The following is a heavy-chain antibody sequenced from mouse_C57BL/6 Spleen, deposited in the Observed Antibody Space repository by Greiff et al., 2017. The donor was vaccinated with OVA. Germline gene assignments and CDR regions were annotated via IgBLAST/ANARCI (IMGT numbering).Heavy chain of an antibody. CDR3: AKGDYDYDGVDYFEY. Sequence: QVQLQQPGAELVKPGASVTLSCKASGYTFTSYWMHWVKQRPGRGLEWIGRIDPNSGGTKYNEKFKSKATLTVDKPSSTAYMQLSSLTSEDSAVYYCAKGDYDYDGVDYFEYWGQGTTLTVAS. J-gene: IGHJ2*01. CDR1: GYTFTSYW. D-gene: IGHD2-4*01. CDR2: IDPNSGGT. V-gene: IGHV1-72*01.